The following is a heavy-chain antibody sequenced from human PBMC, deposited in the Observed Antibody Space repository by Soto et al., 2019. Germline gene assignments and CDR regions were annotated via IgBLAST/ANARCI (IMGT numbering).Heavy chain of an antibody. Sequence: GESLKISCKGSGYSFTSYWIGWVRQMPGKGMEWMGIIYPGDSDTRYSPSFQGQVTISADKSISTAYLQWSSLKASDTAMYYCARHEYYDFWSGYYDYYGIDVWGQGTTGTVS. V-gene: IGHV5-51*01. CDR3: ARHEYYDFWSGYYDYYGIDV. CDR2: IYPGDSDT. J-gene: IGHJ6*02. CDR1: GYSFTSYW. D-gene: IGHD3-3*01.